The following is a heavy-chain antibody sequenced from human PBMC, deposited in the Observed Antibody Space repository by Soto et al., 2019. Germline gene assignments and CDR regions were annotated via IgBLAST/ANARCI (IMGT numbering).Heavy chain of an antibody. V-gene: IGHV5-51*01. CDR1: GYSFTSYW. CDR2: IYPGDSDT. J-gene: IGHJ6*02. Sequence: GESLKISCKGSGYSFTSYWIGWVRQMPGKGLEWMGIIYPGDSDTRYSPSFQGQVTISADKSISTAYLQWSSLKASDTAMYYCARYVSIADRPPENYYYYYGMDVWGQGTTVTVYS. D-gene: IGHD6-6*01. CDR3: ARYVSIADRPPENYYYYYGMDV.